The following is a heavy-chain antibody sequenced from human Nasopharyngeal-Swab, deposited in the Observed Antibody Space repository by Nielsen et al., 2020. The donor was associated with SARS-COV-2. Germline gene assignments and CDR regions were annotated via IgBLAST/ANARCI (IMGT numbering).Heavy chain of an antibody. D-gene: IGHD5-18*01. CDR2: ISGSGGST. CDR1: GFTFSSYA. CDR3: AKLSGYSYGWDY. V-gene: IGHV3-23*01. J-gene: IGHJ4*02. Sequence: GESLKISCAASGFTFSSYAMSWVRQAPGKGLEWVSAISGSGGSTYYADSVKGRFTISRDNSKNTLYLQMNSLRAEDTAVYYCAKLSGYSYGWDYWGQGTLVTVSS.